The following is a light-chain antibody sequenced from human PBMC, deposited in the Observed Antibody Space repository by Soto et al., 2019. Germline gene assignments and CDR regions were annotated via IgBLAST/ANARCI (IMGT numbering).Light chain of an antibody. Sequence: DIQMTQSPSSLSASVGDRVTITCQASQNINNYLNWYQQKPGRAPKLLIYDASNLEAGVPSRFRGSGAGTDFTFTISRLQPEDIATYYCQQYENLPTFGQGTRLEIK. J-gene: IGKJ5*01. CDR1: QNINNY. CDR3: QQYENLPT. CDR2: DAS. V-gene: IGKV1-33*01.